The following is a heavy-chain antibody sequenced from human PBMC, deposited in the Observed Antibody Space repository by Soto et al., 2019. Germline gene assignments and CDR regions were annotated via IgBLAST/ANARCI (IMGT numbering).Heavy chain of an antibody. Sequence: GGSLCLSCAASGFTFSSYSMNWVRQAPGKGLEWVSSISSSSSYIYYADSVKGRFTITRDNAKNSLYLQMNSLRADDTAVDNCARADTYYYDSSGYYYGYWGQGTLVTVSS. CDR1: GFTFSSYS. CDR2: ISSSSSYI. V-gene: IGHV3-21*01. D-gene: IGHD3-22*01. J-gene: IGHJ4*02. CDR3: ARADTYYYDSSGYYYGY.